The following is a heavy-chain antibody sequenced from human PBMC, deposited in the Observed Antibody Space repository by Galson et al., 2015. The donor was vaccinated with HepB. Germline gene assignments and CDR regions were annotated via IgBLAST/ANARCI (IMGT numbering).Heavy chain of an antibody. D-gene: IGHD3-10*01. J-gene: IGHJ6*02. Sequence: SLRLSCAASGFTFSSYAMHWVRQAPGKGLEWVAVISYDGSNKYYADSVKGRFTISRDNSKNTLYLQMNSLRAEDTAVYYCARDLYYYGSGHYGMDVWGQGTTVTVSS. V-gene: IGHV3-30-3*01. CDR1: GFTFSSYA. CDR2: ISYDGSNK. CDR3: ARDLYYYGSGHYGMDV.